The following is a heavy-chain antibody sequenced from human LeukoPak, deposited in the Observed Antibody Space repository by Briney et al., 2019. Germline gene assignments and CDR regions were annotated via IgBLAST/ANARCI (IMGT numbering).Heavy chain of an antibody. Sequence: RASMTVSCKSSGFTFTDHYIHWVRQGPGQGLERMGYIGPHSTFTSSPQEFQGRVTMTRDASMSTAYMELTRLTSDDTAVYYCVREGEGPLSKDFDYWGQGTLVTVSS. D-gene: IGHD2/OR15-2a*01. CDR3: VREGEGPLSKDFDY. V-gene: IGHV1-2*02. CDR1: GFTFTDHY. J-gene: IGHJ4*02. CDR2: IGPHSTFT.